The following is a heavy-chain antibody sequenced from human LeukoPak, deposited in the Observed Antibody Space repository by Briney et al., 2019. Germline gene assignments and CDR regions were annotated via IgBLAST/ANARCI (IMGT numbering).Heavy chain of an antibody. J-gene: IGHJ4*02. V-gene: IGHV3-48*03. CDR1: GFTFSSYE. CDR2: ISSSGSTI. CDR3: ARDASRRVGATIPGFDY. D-gene: IGHD1-26*01. Sequence: GGSLRLSCAASGFTFSSYEMNWVRQAPGKGLEWISYISSSGSTIYYADSVKGRFTISRDNAKNSLYLQMNSLRAEDTAVYYCARDASRRVGATIPGFDYWGQGTLVTVSS.